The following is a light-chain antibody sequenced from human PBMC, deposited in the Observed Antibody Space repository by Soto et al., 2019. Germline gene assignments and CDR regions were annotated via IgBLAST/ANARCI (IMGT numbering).Light chain of an antibody. Sequence: DIQMTQSPSSLSASVGDRVTITCRASQSISNYLNWYQQKPGKAPKLLIFAASSLQSGVPSRFSGSGSGTDFTLTISSLQPDDFATYYCQQSYSTLLTFGGGTKVEIK. V-gene: IGKV1-39*01. CDR2: AAS. CDR3: QQSYSTLLT. J-gene: IGKJ4*01. CDR1: QSISNY.